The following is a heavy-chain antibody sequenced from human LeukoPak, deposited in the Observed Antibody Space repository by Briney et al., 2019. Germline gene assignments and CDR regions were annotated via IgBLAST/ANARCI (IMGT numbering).Heavy chain of an antibody. CDR1: GYTFTSYD. CDR2: MNPNSGNT. Sequence: ASVKVSCKASGYTFTSYDINWVRQATGQGLERTGWMNPNSGNTGYAQKFQGRVTMTRNTSISTVYMELSSLRSEDTAVYYCANSLAYYYGMDVWGQGTTVTVSS. V-gene: IGHV1-8*01. J-gene: IGHJ6*02. CDR3: ANSLAYYYGMDV.